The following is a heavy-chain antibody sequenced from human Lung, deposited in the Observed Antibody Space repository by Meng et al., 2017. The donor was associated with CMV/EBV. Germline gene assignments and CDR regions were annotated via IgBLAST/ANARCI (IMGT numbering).Heavy chain of an antibody. J-gene: IGHJ4*02. V-gene: IGHV3-30*03. CDR3: ARSDGSGASYYSTFFDY. Sequence: FIFSAYGMRWVRQAPGKGLEWVAIISFDGSYEYYADSVKGRFSISRDNSRDTLYLQMNSLIADDTAVYYCARSDGSGASYYSTFFDYWGQGTLVTVSS. D-gene: IGHD2-15*01. CDR1: FIFSAYG. CDR2: ISFDGSYE.